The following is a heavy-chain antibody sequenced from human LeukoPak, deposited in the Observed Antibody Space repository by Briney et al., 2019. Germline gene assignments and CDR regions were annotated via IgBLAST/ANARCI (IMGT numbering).Heavy chain of an antibody. V-gene: IGHV3-48*02. Sequence: GGSLRLSCVASGFTFSTYSMKWVRQAPGKGLEWVSYISFSSSTIFYADSAKGRFTISRDNAKNSLHLQMNSLRDEDTAVYYCARDFFDYWGQGTLVTVSS. CDR3: ARDFFDY. J-gene: IGHJ4*02. CDR1: GFTFSTYS. CDR2: ISFSSSTI.